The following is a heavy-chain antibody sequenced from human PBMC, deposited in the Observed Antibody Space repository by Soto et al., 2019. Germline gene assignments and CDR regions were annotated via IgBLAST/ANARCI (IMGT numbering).Heavy chain of an antibody. CDR3: ARQSPQFLPGDIVVVPAATWFDP. CDR2: IYYSGST. V-gene: IGHV4-39*01. CDR1: GGSISSSSYY. J-gene: IGHJ5*02. D-gene: IGHD2-2*01. Sequence: QLQLQESGPGLVKPSETLSLTCTVSGGSISSSSYYWGWIRQPPGKGLEWIGSIYYSGSTYYNPSLKSRVPIPVDTSKNQFALKLSSVTAEDTAVYYCARQSPQFLPGDIVVVPAATWFDPWGQGTLVTVSS.